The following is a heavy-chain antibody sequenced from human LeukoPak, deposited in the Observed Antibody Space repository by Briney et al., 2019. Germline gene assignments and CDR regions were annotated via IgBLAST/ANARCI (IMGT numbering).Heavy chain of an antibody. CDR3: ARGLRWFDP. D-gene: IGHD3-10*01. J-gene: IGHJ5*02. CDR1: GDSVSNNSAA. V-gene: IGHV6-1*01. CDR2: TYSRSKWYN. Sequence: SQTLSLTCAISGDSVSNNSAAWNWIRQSPSRGLEWLGRTYSRSKWYNDYAVADKSRITIKADTSKNQFSLQLNSVTPEDTAVYYCARGLRWFDPWGQGTLVTVSS.